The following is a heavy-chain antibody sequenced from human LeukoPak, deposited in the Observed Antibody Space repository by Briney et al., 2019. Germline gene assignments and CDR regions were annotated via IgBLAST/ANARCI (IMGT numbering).Heavy chain of an antibody. Sequence: ASVKVSCKASGYTFTGYYIHWVRQSPGQGLEWMGWINPNSGGTNYEQTFQGRVTMTRDAYISTAYMELSRLRSDDTAVYCCARELPGFKIYDYVWGSYRPFDYWGQGTLVTVSS. D-gene: IGHD3-16*02. J-gene: IGHJ4*02. V-gene: IGHV1-2*02. CDR2: INPNSGGT. CDR3: ARELPGFKIYDYVWGSYRPFDY. CDR1: GYTFTGYY.